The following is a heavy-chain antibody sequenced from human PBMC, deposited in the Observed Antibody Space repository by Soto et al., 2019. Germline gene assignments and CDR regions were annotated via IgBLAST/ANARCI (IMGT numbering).Heavy chain of an antibody. J-gene: IGHJ4*02. Sequence: PRWSLRLSCAASGFTFSSYAMSWFRQAPGKGLGWVSAIGGSGGSTYYADSVKGRFTISRDNSKNTLYLQMNSLRAEDTAVYYCAKTPRGVWFGELLYSYYFDYWGQGTLVTVSS. V-gene: IGHV3-23*01. CDR1: GFTFSSYA. CDR3: AKTPRGVWFGELLYSYYFDY. D-gene: IGHD3-10*01. CDR2: IGGSGGST.